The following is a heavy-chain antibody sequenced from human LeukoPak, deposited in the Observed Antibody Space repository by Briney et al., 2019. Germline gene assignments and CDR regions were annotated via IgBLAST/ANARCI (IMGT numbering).Heavy chain of an antibody. CDR1: GYTFTGYY. Sequence: ASVNVSCKASGYTFTGYYMHWVRQAPGQGLEGMGWINPNSGGTNYAQKFQGRVTMTRDTSISTAYMELSRLRSDDTAVYYCARSRLLSLYFDYWGQGPLVTVSS. CDR2: INPNSGGT. V-gene: IGHV1-2*02. J-gene: IGHJ4*02. CDR3: ARSRLLSLYFDY. D-gene: IGHD2-21*02.